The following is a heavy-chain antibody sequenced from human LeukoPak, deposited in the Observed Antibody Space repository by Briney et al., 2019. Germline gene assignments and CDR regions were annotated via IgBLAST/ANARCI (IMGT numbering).Heavy chain of an antibody. CDR1: GDSIINYY. V-gene: IGHV4-59*08. CDR3: ARHLPGYSNTWPGP. J-gene: IGHJ5*02. Sequence: PSETLSLTCSVSGDSIINYYWSWLRQPPGKGLEWIGYIHSSGITDYNPSLKSRVTISLDTSKNQFSLKLRSVTAADTAVYFCARHLPGYSNTWPGPWGQGNLVTVSS. CDR2: IHSSGIT. D-gene: IGHD4-11*01.